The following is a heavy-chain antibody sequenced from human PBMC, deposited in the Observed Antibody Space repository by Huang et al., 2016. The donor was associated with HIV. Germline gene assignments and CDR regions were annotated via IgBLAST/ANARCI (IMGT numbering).Heavy chain of an antibody. Sequence: QVQLVESGGGVVQPGTSLRLSCAASGFTFSNYAMNWVRQAPGKGREWVAGISNEGRTKDYADSVKGRVTISRDNSKNTVYLQMNSLRAEDTAVYYCARSEPSRYYFDYWGQGTLVTVSS. CDR3: ARSEPSRYYFDY. CDR2: ISNEGRTK. J-gene: IGHJ4*02. CDR1: GFTFSNYA. V-gene: IGHV3-30*04.